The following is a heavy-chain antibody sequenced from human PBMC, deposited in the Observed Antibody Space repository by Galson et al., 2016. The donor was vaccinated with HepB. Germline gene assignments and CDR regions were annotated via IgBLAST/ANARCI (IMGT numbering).Heavy chain of an antibody. J-gene: IGHJ4*02. CDR1: GFVVSSTY. CDR2: LYRDGFT. D-gene: IGHD3-10*02. Sequence: SLRLFCAASGFVVSSTYMAWVRQAPGRGLECVSLLYRDGFTYYADSVKGRFTISRDNSKNTFYLQMNSLRADDTAVYYCARDVRQDRGSIFDYWGQGTLVTVSS. CDR3: ARDVRQDRGSIFDY. V-gene: IGHV3-66*01.